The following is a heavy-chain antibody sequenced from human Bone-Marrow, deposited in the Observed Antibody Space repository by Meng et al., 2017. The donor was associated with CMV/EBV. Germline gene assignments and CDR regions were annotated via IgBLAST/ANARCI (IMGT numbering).Heavy chain of an antibody. Sequence: GSLRLSCTVSGASISTFYWSWIRQPPGKGLEWLGYIYNNGRSNDNPSLRSRLTISEDTSKSQVSLNLSSVTAADKALYYCARAFCRSASCYAFDIWGQGTMVTVSS. CDR3: ARAFCRSASCYAFDI. CDR2: IYNNGRS. J-gene: IGHJ3*02. V-gene: IGHV4-59*01. CDR1: GASISTFY. D-gene: IGHD2-2*01.